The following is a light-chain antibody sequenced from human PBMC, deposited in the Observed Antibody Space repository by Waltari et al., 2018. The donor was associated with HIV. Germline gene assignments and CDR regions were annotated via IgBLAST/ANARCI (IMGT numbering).Light chain of an antibody. V-gene: IGKV1-33*01. CDR3: QQYGNLPYT. J-gene: IGKJ2*01. CDR1: QDITNY. Sequence: DIRMTQSPSSLSASVGDRVTITCQASQDITNYLNWYQQKPGKAPKLLIYDASNLETGVPSRFSGSGSGTDFTFTISSLQPEDVAIYYCQQYGNLPYTFGQGTKLEIK. CDR2: DAS.